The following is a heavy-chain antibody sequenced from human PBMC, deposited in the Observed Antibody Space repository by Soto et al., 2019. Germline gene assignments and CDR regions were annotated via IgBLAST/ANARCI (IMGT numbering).Heavy chain of an antibody. D-gene: IGHD3-22*01. CDR3: ARENYYDSSGYYHVWFDS. J-gene: IGHJ5*01. V-gene: IGHV1-18*01. CDR2: ISAYNGNT. Sequence: GASVKVSCKASGYTFTSYGISWVRQAPGQGLEWMGWISAYNGNTNYAQKLQGRVTMTTDTSTSTAYMELRSLRSDDTAVYYCARENYYDSSGYYHVWFDSWGQGTLVTVSS. CDR1: GYTFTSYG.